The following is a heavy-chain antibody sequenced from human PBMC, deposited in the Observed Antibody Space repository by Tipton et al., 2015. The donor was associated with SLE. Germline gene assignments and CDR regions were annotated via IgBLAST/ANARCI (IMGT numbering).Heavy chain of an antibody. CDR1: GGSFSGYY. V-gene: IGHV4-34*01. Sequence: TLSLTCAVYGGSFSGYYWSWIRQPPGKGLEWIGEINHSGRTNYNPSLKSRVTISVDTSKNQFSLKLSSVTAADTAVYYCARGIWIVVVPAAQDYYYMDVWGKGTTVTVSS. CDR2: INHSGRT. D-gene: IGHD2-2*01. J-gene: IGHJ6*03. CDR3: ARGIWIVVVPAAQDYYYMDV.